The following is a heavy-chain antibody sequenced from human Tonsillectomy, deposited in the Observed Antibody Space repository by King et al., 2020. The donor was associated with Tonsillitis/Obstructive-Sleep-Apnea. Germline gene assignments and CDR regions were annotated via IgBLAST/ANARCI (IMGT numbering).Heavy chain of an antibody. V-gene: IGHV3-66*01. CDR1: GFTVSSNY. CDR2: IYSGGST. D-gene: IGHD6-13*01. Sequence: VQLVESGGGLVQPGGSLRLSCAASGFTVSSNYMSWVRQAPGKGLEWVSVIYSGGSTYYADSVKGRFTISRDNSKNTLYLQMNSLRAEDTAVYYCARAQKQQLGIYYYYYMDVWGKGTTVTVSS. J-gene: IGHJ6*03. CDR3: ARAQKQQLGIYYYYYMDV.